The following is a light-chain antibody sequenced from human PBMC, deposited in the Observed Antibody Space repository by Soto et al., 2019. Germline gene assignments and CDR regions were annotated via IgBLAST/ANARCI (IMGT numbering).Light chain of an antibody. V-gene: IGKV1-5*03. CDR3: QQYNTYPLT. Sequence: DIQMTQSPSTLSASVGDRVTITCRASQSISTWLAWYQQKPGKAPKLLIYKASSLEGGVPSRFSGSGSWTEFKITVSSLRPDDFATYDCQQYNTYPLTFGGGTTVEIK. CDR1: QSISTW. CDR2: KAS. J-gene: IGKJ4*01.